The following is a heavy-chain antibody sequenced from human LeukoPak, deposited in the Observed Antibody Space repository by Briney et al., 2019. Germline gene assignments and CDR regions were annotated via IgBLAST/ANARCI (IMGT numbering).Heavy chain of an antibody. Sequence: GGSLRLSCAASGFTFSSFAMSWVRQAPGKGLEWVSVIYSGGSTYNADSVKGRFTISRDSSKNTLYLQMNNLRGDDTAVYYCTKSRIKYNSGLEWGQGTLVTVSS. V-gene: IGHV3-23*03. D-gene: IGHD3-22*01. CDR1: GFTFSSFA. CDR2: IYSGGST. J-gene: IGHJ4*02. CDR3: TKSRIKYNSGLE.